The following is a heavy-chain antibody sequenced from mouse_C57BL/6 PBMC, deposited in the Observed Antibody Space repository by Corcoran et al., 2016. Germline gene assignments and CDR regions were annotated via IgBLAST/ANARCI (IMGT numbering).Heavy chain of an antibody. CDR2: INPNKGGT. D-gene: IGHD1-1*01. J-gene: IGHJ1*03. V-gene: IGHV1-26*01. CDR1: GYTFTDYY. Sequence: EVQLQQSGPELVKLGVSVKISCKASGYTFTDYYMNWVTQSHGKSLEWIGDINPNKGGTSYNQKFKGKATLTVDKSSSTAYMELRSMPSEDSAVYYCARGGTTVAYWYIDVGGTGTTVT. CDR3: ARGGTTVAYWYIDV.